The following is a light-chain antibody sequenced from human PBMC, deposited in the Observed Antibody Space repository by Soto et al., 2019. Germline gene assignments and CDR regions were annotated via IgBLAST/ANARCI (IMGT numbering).Light chain of an antibody. CDR2: KAS. J-gene: IGKJ1*01. V-gene: IGKV1-5*03. Sequence: IPRAVCPSARSVSLEDRVVSTIWASQSISSWLAWYQQKPGRAPKLLIYKASSLESGVPSRFSGSGSGTEFTLTISSLQPDDFATYYCQQYNLQWTFGQGTKVDIK. CDR1: QSISSW. CDR3: QQYNLQWT.